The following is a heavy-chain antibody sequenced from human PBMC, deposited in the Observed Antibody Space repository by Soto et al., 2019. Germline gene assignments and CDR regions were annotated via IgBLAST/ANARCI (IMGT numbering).Heavy chain of an antibody. Sequence: SVKVSFKASGGTFSSYTISWVRQAPGQGLEWMGRIIPILGIANYAQKFQGRVTITTDKSTSTAYMELRSLRSDDTAVYYCAYSGYDCCSAFDIWGQGTMVTVSS. CDR3: AYSGYDCCSAFDI. V-gene: IGHV1-69*02. J-gene: IGHJ3*02. CDR1: GGTFSSYT. D-gene: IGHD5-12*01. CDR2: IIPILGIA.